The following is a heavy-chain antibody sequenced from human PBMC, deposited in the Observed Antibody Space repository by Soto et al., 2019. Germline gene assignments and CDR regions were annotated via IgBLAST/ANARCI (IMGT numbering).Heavy chain of an antibody. V-gene: IGHV1-24*01. CDR2: FDPEDGET. J-gene: IGHJ3*02. Sequence: ASGKVSCKVSGYTLTELSMHWVRQAPGKGLEWMGGFDPEDGETIYAQKFQGRVTMTEDTSTDTAYTELSSLRSEDTAVYYCATADSGHAYDIWGQGTMVTVSS. CDR3: ATADSGHAYDI. D-gene: IGHD2-15*01. CDR1: GYTLTELS.